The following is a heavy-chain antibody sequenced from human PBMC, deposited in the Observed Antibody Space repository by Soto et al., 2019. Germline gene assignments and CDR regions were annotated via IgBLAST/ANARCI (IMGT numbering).Heavy chain of an antibody. CDR2: ITDGGGLT. V-gene: IGHV3-23*01. CDR1: GFTFSTSA. J-gene: IGHJ4*02. CDR3: AVGADVVGTIGHFY. D-gene: IGHD5-12*01. Sequence: EVQLLESGGGLVQPGGSLRLSCATSGFTFSTSAMTWVRQAPGKGLEWVSSITDGGGLTYYADSVKGRCTISRDNSKNTLSLQVSSLKTDDTAGYYCAVGADVVGTIGHFYCVQGTLVTVSS.